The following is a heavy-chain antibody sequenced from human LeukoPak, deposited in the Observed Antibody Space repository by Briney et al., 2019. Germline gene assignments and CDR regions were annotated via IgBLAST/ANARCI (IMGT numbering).Heavy chain of an antibody. CDR3: AGHGRWRSAVLYPWGHWFDP. D-gene: IGHD3-16*01. J-gene: IGHJ5*02. CDR1: GGSISSSSYY. CDR2: IYYSGST. V-gene: IGHV4-39*01. Sequence: SETLSLTCTVSGGSISSSSYYWGWIRQPPGKGLEWIGSIYYSGSTYYNPSLKSRVTISVDTSKNQFSLKLSSVTAADTAVYYCAGHGRWRSAVLYPWGHWFDPWGQGTLVTVSS.